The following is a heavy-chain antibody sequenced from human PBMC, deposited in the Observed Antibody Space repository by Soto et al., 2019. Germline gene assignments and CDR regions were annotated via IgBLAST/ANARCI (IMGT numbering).Heavy chain of an antibody. CDR3: AKDRQPSVYSGMDV. D-gene: IGHD4-4*01. V-gene: IGHV3-23*01. Sequence: EVQLLESGGGLVQPGGSLRLSCAASGFTFSTYAMSWVRQAPGKGLEWVSAISWSDDTTNYADSVKGRFTISRDNSKNTVYLQMNSLRAEDTAVYYCAKDRQPSVYSGMDVWGRGTTVTVSS. CDR2: ISWSDDTT. CDR1: GFTFSTYA. J-gene: IGHJ6*02.